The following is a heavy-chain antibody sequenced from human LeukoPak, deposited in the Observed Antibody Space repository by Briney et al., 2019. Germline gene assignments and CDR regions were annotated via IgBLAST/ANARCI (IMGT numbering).Heavy chain of an antibody. CDR1: GGSISNDGYY. V-gene: IGHV4-31*03. Sequence: PSETLSLTCTVSGGSISNDGYYWSWIRHHPGKGLEWIGYIYHSGSTYYNPSLKSRITLSVDTSKNRFSLKLTSVTAADTAVYYCARGGSYHSDSWSWGQGTLVTVSS. D-gene: IGHD6-13*01. CDR2: IYHSGST. CDR3: ARGGSYHSDSWS. J-gene: IGHJ4*02.